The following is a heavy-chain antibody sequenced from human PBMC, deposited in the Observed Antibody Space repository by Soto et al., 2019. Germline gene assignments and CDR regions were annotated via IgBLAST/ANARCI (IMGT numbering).Heavy chain of an antibody. CDR2: IYYSGST. V-gene: IGHV4-31*03. CDR3: ARERGRAGRISFATNWFDP. Sequence: QVQLQESGPGLVKPSQTLSLTCTVSGGSISSGGYYWSWIRQHPGKGLEWIGYIYYSGSTDYNPSRTERVTRSVDTSKNQFALKLSSVAAADTAVYYCARERGRAGRISFATNWFDPWGQGTLVTFSS. J-gene: IGHJ5*02. CDR1: GGSISSGGYY. D-gene: IGHD3-16*02.